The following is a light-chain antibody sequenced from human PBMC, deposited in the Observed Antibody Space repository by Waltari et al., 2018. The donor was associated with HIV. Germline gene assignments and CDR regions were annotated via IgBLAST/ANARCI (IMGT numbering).Light chain of an antibody. CDR1: QSVNSNY. V-gene: IGKV3-20*01. J-gene: IGKJ5*01. CDR2: VAS. Sequence: EIVLTQSPGTLSLSPGVRATISCRASQSVNSNYLAWYQQKPGQAPRRLIYVASSSATGIPDRFSGSGSGTDFTLTISRLEPEDFAVYYCQQYSDSPINFGQGTRLEIK. CDR3: QQYSDSPIN.